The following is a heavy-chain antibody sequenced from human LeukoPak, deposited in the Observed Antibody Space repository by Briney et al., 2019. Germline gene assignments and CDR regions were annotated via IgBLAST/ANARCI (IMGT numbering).Heavy chain of an antibody. CDR1: GFTFSNYA. D-gene: IGHD5-18*01. CDR2: ISSSSGSI. J-gene: IGHJ4*02. CDR3: AKDGYSYGFLFNY. V-gene: IGHV3-21*04. Sequence: PEGSLRLSCAASGFTFSNYAMTWVRQAAGKGLEWVSTISSSSGSIYYADSVKGRFTISRDNAKNSLYLQMKSLRAEDTALYYCAKDGYSYGFLFNYWGQGTLVTVSS.